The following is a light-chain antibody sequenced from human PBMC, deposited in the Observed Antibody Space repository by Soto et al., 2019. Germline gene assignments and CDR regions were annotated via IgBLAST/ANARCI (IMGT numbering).Light chain of an antibody. CDR1: SSNIGSNT. Sequence: QSVLTQPPSASGTPGQRVTISCSGSSSNIGSNTVNWYQQLPGTAPKLLFYSNNQRPSGVPDRFSGSKSGTSASLAISGLQSEDEADYYRAAWDDSLNGDVFGTGTKVTVL. V-gene: IGLV1-44*01. CDR3: AAWDDSLNGDV. CDR2: SNN. J-gene: IGLJ1*01.